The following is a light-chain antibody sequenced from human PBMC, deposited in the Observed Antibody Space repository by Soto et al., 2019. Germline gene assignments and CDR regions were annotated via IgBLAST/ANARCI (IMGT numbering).Light chain of an antibody. CDR2: GNS. V-gene: IGLV1-40*01. J-gene: IGLJ3*02. Sequence: QAVVTQPPSVSGAPGQRVTISCTGSSSNIGAGCDVHWYQQLPGTAPKLLIYGNSNRPSGVPDRFSGSKSGTSASLAITGLQAEDEADYYCQSYDSSLSALFGGRTKLTVL. CDR1: SSNIGAGCD. CDR3: QSYDSSLSAL.